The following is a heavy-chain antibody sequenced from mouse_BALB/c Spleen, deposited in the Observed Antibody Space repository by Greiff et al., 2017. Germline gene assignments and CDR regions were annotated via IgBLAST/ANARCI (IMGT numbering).Heavy chain of an antibody. V-gene: IGHV1-15*01. Sequence: VKLVESGAELVRPGASVTLSCKASGYTFTDYEMHWVKQTPVHGLEWIGAIDPETGGTAYNQKFKGKATLTADKSSSTAYMELRSLTSEDSAVYYCTRGDGNYVFYYAMDYWGQGTSVTVAS. CDR2: IDPETGGT. CDR3: TRGDGNYVFYYAMDY. J-gene: IGHJ4*01. CDR1: GYTFTDYE. D-gene: IGHD2-1*01.